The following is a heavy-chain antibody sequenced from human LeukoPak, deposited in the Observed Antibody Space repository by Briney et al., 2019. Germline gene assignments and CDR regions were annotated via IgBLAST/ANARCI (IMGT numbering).Heavy chain of an antibody. D-gene: IGHD6-13*01. CDR1: GYTFTTYW. Sequence: GESLKISCKGSGYTFTTYWIGWVRQMPGKGLEWMGIIFPRDSDTRYSPSFQGQVTISADKSITTAYVQWTSLKASDTAMYYCARQIAAAADYWGQGTLVTVSS. CDR3: ARQIAAAADY. CDR2: IFPRDSDT. J-gene: IGHJ4*02. V-gene: IGHV5-51*01.